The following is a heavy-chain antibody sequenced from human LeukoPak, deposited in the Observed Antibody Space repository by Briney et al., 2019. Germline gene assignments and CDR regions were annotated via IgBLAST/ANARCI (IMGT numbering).Heavy chain of an antibody. D-gene: IGHD2-2*01. Sequence: SVKVSCKASGGTFSSYAISWVRQAPGQGLEWMGGIIPIFGTANYAQKFQGRVTITADESTSTAYMELSSLRSEDTAVYYCARAGHIVVVPAASPYYYYGMDVWGQGTTVTVSS. J-gene: IGHJ6*02. CDR2: IIPIFGTA. CDR3: ARAGHIVVVPAASPYYYYGMDV. CDR1: GGTFSSYA. V-gene: IGHV1-69*13.